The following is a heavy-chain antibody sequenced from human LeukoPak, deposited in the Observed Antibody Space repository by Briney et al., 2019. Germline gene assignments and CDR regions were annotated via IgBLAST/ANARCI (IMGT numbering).Heavy chain of an antibody. CDR1: GFTFSNCW. CDR3: ASYAASGTAGSDY. V-gene: IGHV3-7*01. J-gene: IGHJ4*02. Sequence: GGCLRLSCAASGFTFSNCWMTWVRQAPGKGLEWVANIKQDGSATYYVDSVRGRFAISRDNAKNSLYLQMNSLRAEDTAVYYCASYAASGTAGSDYWGQGTLVTVSS. D-gene: IGHD6-13*01. CDR2: IKQDGSAT.